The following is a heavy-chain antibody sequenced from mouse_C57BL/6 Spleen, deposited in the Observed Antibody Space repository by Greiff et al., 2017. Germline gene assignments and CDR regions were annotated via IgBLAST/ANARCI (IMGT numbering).Heavy chain of an antibody. CDR2: INPNNGGT. CDR3: ARDYYGSSFAY. Sequence: EVKLMESGPELVKPGASVKMSCKASGYTFTDYNMHWVKQSHGKSLEWIGYINPNNGGTSYNQKFKGKATLTVNKSSSTAYMELRSLTSEDSAVYYCARDYYGSSFAYWGQGTLVTVSA. D-gene: IGHD1-1*01. V-gene: IGHV1-22*01. CDR1: GYTFTDYN. J-gene: IGHJ3*01.